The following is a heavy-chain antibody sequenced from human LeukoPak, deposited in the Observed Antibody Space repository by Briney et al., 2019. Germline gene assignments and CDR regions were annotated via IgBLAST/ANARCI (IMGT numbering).Heavy chain of an antibody. J-gene: IGHJ5*02. CDR1: GVSISSSRYY. CDR2: TYYTGGT. CDR3: APGSTGGTRGSWFDP. D-gene: IGHD2-8*02. V-gene: IGHV4-39*02. Sequence: PSETLSLTCTVAGVSISSSRYYWGWIRQSPGRGLEWIGSTYYTGGTYYNPSLESRVTIYVDTSKNHFSLKLSSVTAADTAVYYCAPGSTGGTRGSWFDPWGQGILVTVS.